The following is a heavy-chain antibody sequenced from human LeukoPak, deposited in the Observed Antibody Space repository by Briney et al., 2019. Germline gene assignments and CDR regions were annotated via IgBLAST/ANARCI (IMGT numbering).Heavy chain of an antibody. CDR2: TYNTYT. V-gene: IGHV1-18*01. D-gene: IGHD3-9*01. J-gene: IGHJ4*02. CDR1: GYTSTSYG. CDR3: AKALAQGGSFDLYYFDS. Sequence: ASVKVSCKTSGYTSTSYGISWVRQAPGQGLEWMGWTYNTYTHYAQTLRDRLTMTTDTSTSTSYMELRSLRSDDTAVYYCAKALAQGGSFDLYYFDSWGQGSLVTVSS.